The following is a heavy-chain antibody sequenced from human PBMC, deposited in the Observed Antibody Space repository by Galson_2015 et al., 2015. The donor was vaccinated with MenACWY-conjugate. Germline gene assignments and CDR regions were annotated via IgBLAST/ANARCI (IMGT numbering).Heavy chain of an antibody. Sequence: SLRLSCAASGFLVSTNYMTWVRQAPGKGLEWVSVIYSGGNTYYANSVKGRFTISRDNSRNTLYLQLDSLRVEDTAVYYCARAGSESYLPPLEYSVQRALVPVSS. CDR1: GFLVSTNY. J-gene: IGHJ4*02. V-gene: IGHV3-66*02. CDR3: ARAGSESYLPPLEY. D-gene: IGHD3-10*01. CDR2: IYSGGNT.